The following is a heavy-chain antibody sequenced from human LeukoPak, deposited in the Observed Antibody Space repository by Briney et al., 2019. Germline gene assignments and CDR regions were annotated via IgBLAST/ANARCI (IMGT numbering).Heavy chain of an antibody. CDR2: INHSGST. V-gene: IGHV4-34*01. J-gene: IGHJ6*04. D-gene: IGHD6-13*01. Sequence: SETLSLTCAVYGGSFSGYYWSWIRQPPGKGLEWIGEINHSGSTNYNPSLKSRVTISVDTSKNQFSLKLSSVTAADTAVYYCARHRPPSGSSWPKVAWDVWGKGTTVTVSS. CDR3: ARHRPPSGSSWPKVAWDV. CDR1: GGSFSGYY.